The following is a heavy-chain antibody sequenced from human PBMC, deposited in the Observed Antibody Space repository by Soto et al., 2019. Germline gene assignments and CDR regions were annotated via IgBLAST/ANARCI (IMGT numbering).Heavy chain of an antibody. J-gene: IGHJ4*02. Sequence: PSETLSLTCTVSDGSISGNFFTWIRQPAGKGPEWIGRISSNGNTDYNPSLKSRITMSIDTSKNHFSLDLISVTASDTAIYYCAREVWVAGLLYYFDFWGQGTLVTVSS. D-gene: IGHD6-19*01. CDR3: AREVWVAGLLYYFDF. CDR1: DGSISGNF. CDR2: ISSNGNT. V-gene: IGHV4-4*07.